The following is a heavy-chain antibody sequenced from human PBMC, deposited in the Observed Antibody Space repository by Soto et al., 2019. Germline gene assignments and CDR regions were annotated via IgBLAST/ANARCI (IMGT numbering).Heavy chain of an antibody. CDR3: ARAVLGYCSGGSCYSDY. Sequence: QVQLVQSGAEVKKPGSSVKVSCKASGGTFSSYTISWARQAPGQGLEWMGRIIPILGIANYAQKFQGRVTITADKSTSTAYMELSSLRSEDTAVYYCARAVLGYCSGGSCYSDYWGQGTLVTVSS. CDR2: IIPILGIA. D-gene: IGHD2-15*01. CDR1: GGTFSSYT. J-gene: IGHJ4*02. V-gene: IGHV1-69*02.